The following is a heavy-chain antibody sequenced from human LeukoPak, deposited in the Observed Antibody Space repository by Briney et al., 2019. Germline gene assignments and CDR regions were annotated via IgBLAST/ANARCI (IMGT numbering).Heavy chain of an antibody. D-gene: IGHD3-22*01. J-gene: IGHJ3*02. V-gene: IGHV4-61*02. CDR3: ARGPYSYDSSGAFDI. CDR1: GDSISSGDYY. Sequence: SQTLSLTCTVSGDSISSGDYYWSWIRQPPGKGLEWIGRISSSGSTNYNPSLKSRVTISVDTSKNQFSLKLSSVTASDTAVYFCARGPYSYDSSGAFDIWGQGTMVTVSS. CDR2: ISSSGST.